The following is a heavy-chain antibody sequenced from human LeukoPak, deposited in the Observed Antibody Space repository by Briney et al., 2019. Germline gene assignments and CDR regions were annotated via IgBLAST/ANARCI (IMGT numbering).Heavy chain of an antibody. Sequence: VASVKVSCKASGYTFTSYDINWVRQATGQGLEWMGWMNPNSGNTGYAQKFQGRVTMTRNTSISTAYMELSSLRSEDTAVYYCARAGSAARFYYYYYYMDVWGKGTTVTVSS. J-gene: IGHJ6*03. CDR3: ARAGSAARFYYYYYYMDV. CDR2: MNPNSGNT. V-gene: IGHV1-8*01. D-gene: IGHD6-6*01. CDR1: GYTFTSYD.